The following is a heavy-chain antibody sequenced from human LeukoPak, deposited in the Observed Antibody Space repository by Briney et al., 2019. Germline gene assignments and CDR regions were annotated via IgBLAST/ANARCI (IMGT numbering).Heavy chain of an antibody. D-gene: IGHD3-9*01. Sequence: SETLSLTCAVYGGSFSGYQWSWIRQSPGRGLEWIGEIDDTGSHNYNPALKNRVTISVDTSKNQFSLKLSSMTAADTAVYYCARHAAVAYFDILTEEDYWGQGTLVTVSS. CDR1: GGSFSGYQ. V-gene: IGHV4-34*01. J-gene: IGHJ4*02. CDR3: ARHAAVAYFDILTEEDY. CDR2: IDDTGSH.